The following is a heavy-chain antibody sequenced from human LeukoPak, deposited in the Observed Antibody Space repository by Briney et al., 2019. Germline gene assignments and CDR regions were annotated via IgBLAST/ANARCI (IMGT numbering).Heavy chain of an antibody. J-gene: IGHJ4*02. CDR3: AKGHSGYDFGDYFDY. CDR2: ISYDGSNK. CDR1: GFTFSSYG. Sequence: PGRSLRLSCAASGFTFSSYGMHWVRQAPGKGLEWVAVISYDGSNKYYADSVKGRFTISRDNSKNTLYLQMNSLRAEDTAVYYCAKGHSGYDFGDYFDYWGQGTLVTVSS. V-gene: IGHV3-30*18. D-gene: IGHD5-12*01.